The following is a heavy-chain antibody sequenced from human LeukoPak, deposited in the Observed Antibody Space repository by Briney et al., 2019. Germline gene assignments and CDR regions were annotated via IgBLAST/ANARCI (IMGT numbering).Heavy chain of an antibody. CDR1: GGTFSSYA. CDR2: IIPIFGTA. D-gene: IGHD1-26*01. CDR3: ARVIVVHGIYYFDY. V-gene: IGHV1-69*01. J-gene: IGHJ4*02. Sequence: SVKVSCKASGGTFSSYAISWVRQAPGQGLEWMGGIIPIFGTANYAQKFQGRVTITADESTSTAYMELSSLISEDTAVYYCARVIVVHGIYYFDYWGQGTLVTVSS.